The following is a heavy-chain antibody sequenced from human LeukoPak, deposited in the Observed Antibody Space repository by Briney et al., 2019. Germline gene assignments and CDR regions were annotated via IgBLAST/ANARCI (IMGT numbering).Heavy chain of an antibody. J-gene: IGHJ4*02. CDR3: ATDRYCSSTSCYESGY. D-gene: IGHD2-2*01. CDR2: FDPEDGET. Sequence: ASVKVSCKVSGYTLTELSMHWVRQAPGKGLEWMGGFDPEDGETIYAQKFQGRVTMTEDTSTDTAYMELSSLRSEDTAVYYCATDRYCSSTSCYESGYWGQGTLVTVSS. V-gene: IGHV1-24*01. CDR1: GYTLTELS.